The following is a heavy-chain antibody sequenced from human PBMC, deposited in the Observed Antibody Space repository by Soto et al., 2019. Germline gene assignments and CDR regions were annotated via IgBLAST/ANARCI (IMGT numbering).Heavy chain of an antibody. CDR1: GGSISSGGYY. D-gene: IGHD4-17*01. CDR2: IYYSGST. CDR3: ARDKATTVTNYYYYYGMDV. V-gene: IGHV4-31*03. J-gene: IGHJ6*02. Sequence: TLSLTCTVSGGSISSGGYYWSWIRQHPGKGLEWIGYIYYSGSTYYNPSLKSRVTISVDTSKNQFSLKLSSVTAADTAVYYCARDKATTVTNYYYYYGMDVWGQGTTVTVSS.